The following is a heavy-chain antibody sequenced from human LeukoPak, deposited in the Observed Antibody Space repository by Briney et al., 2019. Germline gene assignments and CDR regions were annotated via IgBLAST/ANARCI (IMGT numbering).Heavy chain of an antibody. D-gene: IGHD3-22*01. CDR1: GGSFSGYY. J-gene: IGHJ4*02. CDR2: IYYSGST. V-gene: IGHV4-59*01. CDR3: ARGVRIGSGYYSQNYFDY. Sequence: SETLSLTCAVYGGSFSGYYWSWIRQPPGKGLEWIGYIYYSGSTNYNPSLKSRVTISVDTSKNQFSLKLSSVTAADTAVYYCARGVRIGSGYYSQNYFDYWGQGTLVTGSS.